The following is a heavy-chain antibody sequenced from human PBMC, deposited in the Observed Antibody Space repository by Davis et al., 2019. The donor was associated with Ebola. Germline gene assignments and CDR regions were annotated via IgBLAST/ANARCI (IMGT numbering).Heavy chain of an antibody. CDR1: GFIVSDKY. CDR2: IYRDERT. CDR3: ARHVNGDFWYFDL. V-gene: IGHV3-53*01. D-gene: IGHD4-17*01. J-gene: IGHJ2*01. Sequence: PGGSLSLSCAASGFIVSDKYMSWVRQAPGKGLEWVSVIYRDERTYYADSVKGRFTVSRDNSENMLYLQMSTLRAEDTAVYYCARHVNGDFWYFDLWGRGTRVTVSS.